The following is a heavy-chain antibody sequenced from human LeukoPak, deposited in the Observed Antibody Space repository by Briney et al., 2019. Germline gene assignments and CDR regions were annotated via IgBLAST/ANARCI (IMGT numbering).Heavy chain of an antibody. CDR2: IIPIFGTA. D-gene: IGHD3-10*01. Sequence: SVKVSCKASGGTFSSYAISWVRQAPGQGLEWMGGIIPIFGTANYAQKFQGRVTITADESTSTAYMELSSLRSEDTAVYYCASWAPGSRYNWFDPWGQGTLVTVSS. CDR1: GGTFSSYA. V-gene: IGHV1-69*13. J-gene: IGHJ5*02. CDR3: ASWAPGSRYNWFDP.